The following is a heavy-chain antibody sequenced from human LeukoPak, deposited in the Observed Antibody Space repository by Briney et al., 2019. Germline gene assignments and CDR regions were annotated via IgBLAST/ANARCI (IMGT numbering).Heavy chain of an antibody. CDR3: ARYDCSGGSCYGWFDP. D-gene: IGHD2-15*01. Sequence: ASVKVSCKASGYIFTGYYMHWVRQAPGQGLEWMGWINSNSGGTNYAQKFQGRVTMTRDTSISTAYMELSRLRSDDTAVCYCARYDCSGGSCYGWFDPWGQGTLVTVSS. CDR1: GYIFTGYY. J-gene: IGHJ5*02. CDR2: INSNSGGT. V-gene: IGHV1-2*02.